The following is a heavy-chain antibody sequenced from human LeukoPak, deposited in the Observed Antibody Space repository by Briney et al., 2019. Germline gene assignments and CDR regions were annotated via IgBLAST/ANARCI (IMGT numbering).Heavy chain of an antibody. CDR2: IDPSDSYT. V-gene: IGHV5-10-1*01. J-gene: IGHJ4*02. Sequence: GESLKISCKGSGYSFTNYWIGWVRQMPGKGLEWMGRIDPSDSYTNYSPSFQGHVTISADKSISTAYLQWSSLKASDTAMYYCARSQAPYFFDYWGQGTLVTVSS. CDR1: GYSFTNYW. CDR3: ARSQAPYFFDY.